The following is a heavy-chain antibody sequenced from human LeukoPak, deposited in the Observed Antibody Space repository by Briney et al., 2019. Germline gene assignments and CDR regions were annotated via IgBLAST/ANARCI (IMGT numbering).Heavy chain of an antibody. J-gene: IGHJ4*02. D-gene: IGHD6-13*01. Sequence: SQTLSLTCATSGDSVSSNSATWNWIRQSPSRGLEWLGRTYYRSKWYNDYAESVKSRITINPDTSNNQFSLQLISVTPEDTAVYYCARDGVSWYYFDFWGQGTLVTVSS. CDR3: ARDGVSWYYFDF. CDR2: TYYRSKWYN. CDR1: GDSVSSNSAT. V-gene: IGHV6-1*01.